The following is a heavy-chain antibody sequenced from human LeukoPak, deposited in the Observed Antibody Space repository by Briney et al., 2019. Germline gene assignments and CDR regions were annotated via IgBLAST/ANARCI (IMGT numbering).Heavy chain of an antibody. CDR1: GGSFSGYY. D-gene: IGHD2-2*01. Sequence: SETLSLTCAVYGGSFSGYYWSWIRQPPGKGLEWIGEINHSGSTNYNPSLKSRVTISVDTPKNQFSLKLSSVTAADTAVYYCARSRYCSSTSCYDRSEYFQHWGQGTLVTVSS. J-gene: IGHJ1*01. V-gene: IGHV4-34*01. CDR2: INHSGST. CDR3: ARSRYCSSTSCYDRSEYFQH.